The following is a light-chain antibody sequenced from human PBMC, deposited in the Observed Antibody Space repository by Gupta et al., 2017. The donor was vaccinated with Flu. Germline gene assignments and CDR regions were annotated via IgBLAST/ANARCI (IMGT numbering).Light chain of an antibody. V-gene: IGKV1-5*03. Sequence: QMTQSPSTLSASVGDRVTISCRASQSVSRYLAWYQQKPGNGPKLLIYETSHLESGVPSRFSGSGSGTEFTLTISSLQPDDFANYYCQHLQDPRSFGQGTKV. CDR3: QHLQDPRS. CDR1: QSVSRY. CDR2: ETS. J-gene: IGKJ1*01.